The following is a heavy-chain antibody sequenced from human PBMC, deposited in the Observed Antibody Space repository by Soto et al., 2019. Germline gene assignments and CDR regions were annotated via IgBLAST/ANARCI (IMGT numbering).Heavy chain of an antibody. Sequence: PGGSLRLSCAASGFSFSRYVIHWVRQAPGKGLEWVAVISKDGGDKEYAESVKGRCTISRENSKSTVYLQMNSLRVEDTAVYYCAKDGYKYKYYSDYWGQGTLVTV. D-gene: IGHD5-18*01. CDR1: GFSFSRYV. CDR2: ISKDGGDK. J-gene: IGHJ4*02. CDR3: AKDGYKYKYYSDY. V-gene: IGHV3-30*18.